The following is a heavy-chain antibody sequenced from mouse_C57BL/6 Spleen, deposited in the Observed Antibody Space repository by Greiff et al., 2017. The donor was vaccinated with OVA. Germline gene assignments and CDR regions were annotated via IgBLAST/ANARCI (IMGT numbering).Heavy chain of an antibody. V-gene: IGHV1-9*01. D-gene: IGHD1-1*01. Sequence: QVQLQQSGAELMKPGASVKLSCRATGYTFPGSWIGWVKQRPGHGLEWIGEILLGSGSTNDNEKFKGKATFTADTASNTAYMQLSSLTTEDSAIYYCARVPDYYGRDYWGQGTTLTVSS. J-gene: IGHJ2*01. CDR2: ILLGSGST. CDR1: GYTFPGSW. CDR3: ARVPDYYGRDY.